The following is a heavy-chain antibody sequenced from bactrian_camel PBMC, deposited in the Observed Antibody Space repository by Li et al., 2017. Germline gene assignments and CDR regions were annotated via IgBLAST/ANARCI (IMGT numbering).Heavy chain of an antibody. V-gene: IGHV3-2*01. J-gene: IGHJ4*01. CDR1: GFRFEKYG. Sequence: HVQLVESGGGSVETGGSLRLSCVCSGFRFEKYGMSWLRQAPGKGLEWVAHIYDDGLNKRYADSVKGRFTISRDNTKDTLYLQMNSLRSEDTALYSCTTTFRGSGGRGQGTQVTVS. CDR3: TTTFRGSGG. CDR2: IYDDGLNK. D-gene: IGHD2*01.